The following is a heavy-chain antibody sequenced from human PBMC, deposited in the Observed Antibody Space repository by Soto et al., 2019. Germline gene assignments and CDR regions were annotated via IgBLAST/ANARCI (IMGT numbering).Heavy chain of an antibody. CDR2: IYYSGST. D-gene: IGHD3-22*01. V-gene: IGHV4-31*03. J-gene: IGHJ6*02. CDR1: GGSISSGGYY. Sequence: SETLSLTCTVSGGSISSGGYYRSWIRQHPGKGLEWIGYIYYSGSTYYNPSLKSRVTISVDTSKNQFSLKLSSVTAADTAVYYCARASPFYDSSGYYSPNYYGMDVWGQGTTVTVSS. CDR3: ARASPFYDSSGYYSPNYYGMDV.